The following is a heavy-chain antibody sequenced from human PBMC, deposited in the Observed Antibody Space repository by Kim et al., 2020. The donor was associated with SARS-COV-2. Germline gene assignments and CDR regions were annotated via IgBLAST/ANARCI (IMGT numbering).Heavy chain of an antibody. V-gene: IGHV4-34*01. D-gene: IGHD4-4*01. CDR2: INHSGST. CDR1: GGSFSGYY. J-gene: IGHJ2*01. Sequence: SETLSLTCAVYGGSFSGYYWSWIRQPPGKGLEWIGEINHSGSTNYNPSLKSRVTISVDTSKNQFSLKLSSVTAADTAVYYCARADTVGDWYFDLWGRGTLVTVSS. CDR3: ARADTVGDWYFDL.